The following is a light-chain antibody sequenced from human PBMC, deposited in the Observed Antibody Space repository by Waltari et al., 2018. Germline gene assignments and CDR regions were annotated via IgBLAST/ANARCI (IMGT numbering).Light chain of an antibody. Sequence: EMTQSPSSLSAFVGDTVTITCRESQSISRYLNWYQQKPGKAPKLLIYGISALQSGVPSRFSGSGSGTEFTLTITNLQPDDFATYYCQQTFSTPSYTFGQGTRLDIK. CDR2: GIS. V-gene: IGKV1-39*01. CDR3: QQTFSTPSYT. CDR1: QSISRY. J-gene: IGKJ2*01.